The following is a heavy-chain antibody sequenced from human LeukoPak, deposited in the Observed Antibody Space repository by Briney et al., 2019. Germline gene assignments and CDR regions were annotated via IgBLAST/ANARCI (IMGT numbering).Heavy chain of an antibody. CDR3: ARLGAAHDALDI. V-gene: IGHV1-2*02. CDR2: INPTSGGT. J-gene: IGHJ3*02. Sequence: ASVKVSCKASGYTFTGSFMHSVRQAPRHGLEWMGWINPTSGGTNYAQKLQGRVTMTTDTSTSTAYMELRSLRSDDTAVYYCARLGAAHDALDIWGQGTMVTVSS. CDR1: GYTFTGSF. D-gene: IGHD3-16*01.